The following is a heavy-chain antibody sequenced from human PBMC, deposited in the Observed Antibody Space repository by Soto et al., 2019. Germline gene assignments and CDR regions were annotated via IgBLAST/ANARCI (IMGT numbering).Heavy chain of an antibody. V-gene: IGHV1-69*01. D-gene: IGHD6-6*01. CDR1: GGTFSSYA. J-gene: IGHJ3*02. Sequence: QVQLVQSGAEVKKPGSSVKVSCKASGGTFSSYAISWVRQAPGQGLEWMGGIIPIVGTANYAKKFQGRVTITADESTSTAYMELRSLRSEDTAVYYCARENTSSASDAFDIWGQGTMVTVSS. CDR2: IIPIVGTA. CDR3: ARENTSSASDAFDI.